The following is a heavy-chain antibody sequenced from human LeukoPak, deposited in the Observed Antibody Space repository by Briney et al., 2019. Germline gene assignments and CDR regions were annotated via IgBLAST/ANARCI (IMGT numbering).Heavy chain of an antibody. CDR3: ARDRKGPMDV. J-gene: IGHJ6*03. CDR2: IYYSGST. CDR1: GGSISSYY. V-gene: IGHV4-59*01. Sequence: SETLSLTCTVSGGSISSYYWTWIRQPPGKGLEWIGYIYYSGSTNYNPSLKSRVTISVDTSKNQFSLKLTSVTAADTAVYYCARDRKGPMDVWGKGTTVTVSS. D-gene: IGHD1-14*01.